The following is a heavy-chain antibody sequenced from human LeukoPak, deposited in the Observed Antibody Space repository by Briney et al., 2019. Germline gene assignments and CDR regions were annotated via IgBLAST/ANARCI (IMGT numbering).Heavy chain of an antibody. V-gene: IGHV3-30*18. J-gene: IGHJ4*02. CDR1: GFTFSKYG. CDR3: VKLPTGVGELSFSF. D-gene: IGHD3-16*02. Sequence: PGGSLRLSCAASGFTFSKYGMHWVRQAPGKGLEWVAVISYDRSNKYYADSVKGRFTISRDTSKNTLYLQMNSLRAEDTAVYYCVKLPTGVGELSFSFWGQGTLVTVSS. CDR2: ISYDRSNK.